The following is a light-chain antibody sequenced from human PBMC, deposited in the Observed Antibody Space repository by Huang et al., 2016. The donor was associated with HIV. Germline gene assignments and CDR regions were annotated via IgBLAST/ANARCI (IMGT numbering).Light chain of an antibody. CDR2: DAS. CDR1: QSVNRY. V-gene: IGKV3-11*01. J-gene: IGKJ5*01. Sequence: PGERATLSCWASQSVNRYVAWYQQKPGQAPRLLIYDASNRATGIQARFSGSGSGTHFTLTISSLEPEDFAVYYCQQRSNWPPITFGQGTRLEIK. CDR3: QQRSNWPPIT.